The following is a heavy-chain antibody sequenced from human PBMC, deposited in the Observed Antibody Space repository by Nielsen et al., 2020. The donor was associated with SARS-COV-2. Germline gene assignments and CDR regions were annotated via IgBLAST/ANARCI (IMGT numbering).Heavy chain of an antibody. CDR3: ATKGYCSGGSCYIWYYGMDV. V-gene: IGHV1-24*01. CDR2: FDPEDGET. J-gene: IGHJ6*02. CDR1: GYTLTELS. Sequence: APVKVSCKVSGYTLTELSMHWVRQAPGKGLEWMGGFDPEDGETIYAQKFQGRVTMTEDTSTDTAYMELSSLRSEDTAVYYCATKGYCSGGSCYIWYYGMDVWGQGTTVTVSS. D-gene: IGHD2-15*01.